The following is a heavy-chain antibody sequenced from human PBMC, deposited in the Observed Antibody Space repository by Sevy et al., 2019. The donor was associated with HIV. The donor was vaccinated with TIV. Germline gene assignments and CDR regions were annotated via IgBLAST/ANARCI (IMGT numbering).Heavy chain of an antibody. V-gene: IGHV3-23*01. CDR1: GFIFSGSA. Sequence: GGSLRLSCAASGFIFSGSAMSWVRQAPGKGLEWVASISGSGGFTCYADSVKGRFTISRDNFKNTVDLEMKSLRAEDTAVYYCAKDPLNIAARFDYWGQGTLVTVSS. J-gene: IGHJ4*02. CDR3: AKDPLNIAARFDY. D-gene: IGHD6-6*01. CDR2: ISGSGGFT.